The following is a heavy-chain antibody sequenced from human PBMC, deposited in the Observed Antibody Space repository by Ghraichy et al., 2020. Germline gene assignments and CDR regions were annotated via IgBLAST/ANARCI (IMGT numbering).Heavy chain of an antibody. Sequence: GGSLRLSCAASGFTFSSYAMHWVRQAPGKGLEWVAVISYDGSNKYYADSVKGRFTISRDNSKNTLYLQMNSLRAEDTAVYYCARDPPTPDWYFDLWGRGTLVTVSS. CDR3: ARDPPTPDWYFDL. V-gene: IGHV3-30-3*01. D-gene: IGHD2-15*01. CDR1: GFTFSSYA. CDR2: ISYDGSNK. J-gene: IGHJ2*01.